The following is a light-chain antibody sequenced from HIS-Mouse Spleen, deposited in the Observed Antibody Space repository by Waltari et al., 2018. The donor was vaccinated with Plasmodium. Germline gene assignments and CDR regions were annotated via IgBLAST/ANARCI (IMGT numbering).Light chain of an antibody. Sequence: QSALTQPAPVSGPPGQSITISCTGTSSDVGGYNFVSWYQQHPGKAPKLMIYDVSNRPSGVSNRFSGSKSGNTASLTISGLQAEDEADYYCSSYTSSSTLYVVFGGGTKLTVL. CDR2: DVS. CDR1: SSDVGGYNF. J-gene: IGLJ2*01. CDR3: SSYTSSSTLYVV. V-gene: IGLV2-14*03.